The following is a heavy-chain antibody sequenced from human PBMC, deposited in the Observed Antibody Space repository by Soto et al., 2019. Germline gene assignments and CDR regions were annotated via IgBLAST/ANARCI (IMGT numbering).Heavy chain of an antibody. J-gene: IGHJ4*02. Sequence: GGSLRLSCAASGFTFSSYAMSWVRQAPGKGLEWVSAISGSGGSTYYADSVKGRFTISRDNSKNTLYLQMYSLRAEDTAVYYCAKDWGPGRNYYFDYWGQGTLVTVSS. V-gene: IGHV3-23*01. D-gene: IGHD3-16*01. CDR3: AKDWGPGRNYYFDY. CDR2: ISGSGGST. CDR1: GFTFSSYA.